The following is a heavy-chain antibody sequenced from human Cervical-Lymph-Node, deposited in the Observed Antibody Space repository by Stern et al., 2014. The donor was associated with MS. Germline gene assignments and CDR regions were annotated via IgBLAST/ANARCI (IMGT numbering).Heavy chain of an antibody. Sequence: DQLVQSGAEVKKPGESLKISCKGSGYSFTSYWIGWVRQMPGKGLEWMGIIYPGDSDPRYSPAFQGQVTISADKSISPAYLQWSSLKASDTAMYYCALEGDDYGGNSGSTRPFDYWGQGTLVTVSS. CDR2: IYPGDSDP. CDR1: GYSFTSYW. V-gene: IGHV5-51*03. J-gene: IGHJ4*02. D-gene: IGHD4-23*01. CDR3: ALEGDDYGGNSGSTRPFDY.